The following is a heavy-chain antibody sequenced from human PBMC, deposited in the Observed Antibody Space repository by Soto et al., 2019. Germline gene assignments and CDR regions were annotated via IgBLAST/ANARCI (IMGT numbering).Heavy chain of an antibody. CDR2: IYYSGST. CDR3: ARDGGYCSSTSCRGYYYYYGMDV. Sequence: SETLSLTCTVPVGSISSYYWSWIRQPPGKGLEWIGYIYYSGSTNYNPSLKSRVTISVDTSKNQFSLKLSSVTAADTAVYYCARDGGYCSSTSCRGYYYYYGMDVWGQGTTVTVSS. J-gene: IGHJ6*02. D-gene: IGHD2-2*01. V-gene: IGHV4-59*01. CDR1: VGSISSYY.